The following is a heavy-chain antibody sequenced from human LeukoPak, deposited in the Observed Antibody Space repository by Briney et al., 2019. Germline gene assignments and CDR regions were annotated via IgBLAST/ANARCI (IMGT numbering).Heavy chain of an antibody. CDR2: IIPIFGTA. J-gene: IGHJ5*02. D-gene: IGHD3-3*01. CDR3: ARGDYYDFWSGYFNWFDP. Sequence: ASVKVSCKASGGTFSSYAISWVRQAPGQGLEWMGGIIPIFGTANYAQKFQGRVTITTDESTSTAYMELSSLRSEDTAVYYCARGDYYDFWSGYFNWFDPWGQGTLVTVSS. V-gene: IGHV1-69*05. CDR1: GGTFSSYA.